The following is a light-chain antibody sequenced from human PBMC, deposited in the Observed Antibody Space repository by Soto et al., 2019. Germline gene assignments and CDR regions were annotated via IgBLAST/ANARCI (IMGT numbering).Light chain of an antibody. CDR2: AAS. Sequence: DIQMTQSPSSLSASPWERATLSCRASQSISSYLNGYQQKPGKAPKLLIYAASSWESGVPSRFSGSGSGTDVTLTISSLQPEDFATYYCQQSYSTPRTFGQGTKVDIK. J-gene: IGKJ1*01. CDR3: QQSYSTPRT. CDR1: QSISSY. V-gene: IGKV1-39*01.